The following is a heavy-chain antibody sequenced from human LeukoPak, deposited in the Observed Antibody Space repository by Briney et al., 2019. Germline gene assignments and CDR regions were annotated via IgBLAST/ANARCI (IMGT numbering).Heavy chain of an antibody. D-gene: IGHD4-17*01. CDR3: ARDEERDYDFDY. V-gene: IGHV3-48*03. CDR1: GFIFSSYE. Sequence: GGSLRLSCAASGFIFSSYEMNWVRQAPGKGLEWVSHISSSGHTIHYADSVKGRFTVSRDNAKNSVYLQMNSLRAEDTAVYYCARDEERDYDFDYWGQGTLVTVS. J-gene: IGHJ4*02. CDR2: ISSSGHTI.